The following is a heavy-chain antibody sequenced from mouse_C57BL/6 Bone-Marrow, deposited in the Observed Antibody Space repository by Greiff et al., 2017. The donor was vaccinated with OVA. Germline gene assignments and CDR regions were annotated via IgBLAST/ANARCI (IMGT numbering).Heavy chain of an antibody. CDR3: ARRPHYYGDYFDY. Sequence: EVKLVESGGGLVKPGGSLKLSCAASGFTFSDYGMHWVRQAPEKGLEWVAYISSGSSTIYYADTVKGRFTISRDNAKNTLFLQMTSLRSEDTAMYYCARRPHYYGDYFDYWGQGTTLTVSS. D-gene: IGHD1-1*01. V-gene: IGHV5-17*01. J-gene: IGHJ2*01. CDR2: ISSGSSTI. CDR1: GFTFSDYG.